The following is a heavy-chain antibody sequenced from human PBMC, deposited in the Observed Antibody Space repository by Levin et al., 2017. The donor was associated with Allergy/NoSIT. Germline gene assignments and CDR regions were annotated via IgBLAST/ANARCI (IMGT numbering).Heavy chain of an antibody. CDR2: TYYTGST. D-gene: IGHD3-22*01. CDR1: GGSISSYY. CDR3: ASLDSRGYYHFDY. Sequence: KASETLSLTCTVSGGSISSYYWSWIRQPPGKGLEWIGFTYYTGSTNYNPSLKSRVTISLDTSKKQFSLKLSSVTAADTAVYYCASLDSRGYYHFDYCGQGTLVTVSS. J-gene: IGHJ4*02. V-gene: IGHV4-59*01.